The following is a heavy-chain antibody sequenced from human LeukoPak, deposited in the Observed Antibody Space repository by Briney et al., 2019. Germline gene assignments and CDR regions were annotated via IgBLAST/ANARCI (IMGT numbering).Heavy chain of an antibody. CDR2: ISGSGGST. V-gene: IGHV3-23*01. CDR3: ARTGYCSSISCPGLDY. J-gene: IGHJ4*02. CDR1: GFTFSSYA. Sequence: GGSLRLSCAASGFTFSSYAMSWVRQAPGKGLEWVAAISGSGGSTYYADSVKGRFTISRDNSKNTLYLQMNSLRAEDTAVYYCARTGYCSSISCPGLDYWGQGTLVTVSS. D-gene: IGHD2-2*01.